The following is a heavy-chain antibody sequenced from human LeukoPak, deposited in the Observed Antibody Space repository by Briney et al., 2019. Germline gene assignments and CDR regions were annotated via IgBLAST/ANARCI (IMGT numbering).Heavy chain of an antibody. CDR3: ARTENYIPEDWFDP. CDR2: ISSSSSII. CDR1: GFTFSSYS. D-gene: IGHD5-24*01. J-gene: IGHJ5*02. Sequence: GGSLRLSCAASGFTFSSYSMNWVRQAPGKGLEWLSYISSSSSIIYYADSVKGRFTISRDNAKNSLYLQMNSLRDEDTAVYYCARTENYIPEDWFDPWGQGTLVTVSS. V-gene: IGHV3-48*02.